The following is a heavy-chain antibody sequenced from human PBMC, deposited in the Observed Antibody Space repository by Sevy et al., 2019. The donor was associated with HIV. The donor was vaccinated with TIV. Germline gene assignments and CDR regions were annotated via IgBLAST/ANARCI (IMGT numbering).Heavy chain of an antibody. V-gene: IGHV3-9*01. Sequence: GGSLRLSCAASGFTFDDYAMHWVRQAPGKGLEWVSGISWNSGSIGYADSVKGRFTISRDNAKNSLYLQMNSLRAEDTALYYCAKGGSNYYDSSGYHDYWGQGTLVTVSS. J-gene: IGHJ4*02. CDR1: GFTFDDYA. CDR2: ISWNSGSI. CDR3: AKGGSNYYDSSGYHDY. D-gene: IGHD3-22*01.